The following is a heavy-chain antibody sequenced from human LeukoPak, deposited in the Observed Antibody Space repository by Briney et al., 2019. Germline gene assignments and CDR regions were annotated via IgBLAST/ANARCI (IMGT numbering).Heavy chain of an antibody. D-gene: IGHD7-27*01. CDR3: AKDGNWARFED. J-gene: IGHJ4*02. V-gene: IGHV3-23*01. Sequence: GGSLRLSCAASGFTFSSYAMSWVRQAPGKGLEWVSGIASRSTTYYADSVKGRFTISRDNSKNMVWLQINSPTAEDTATYYCAKDGNWARFEDWGQGTLVTVSS. CDR2: IASRSTT. CDR1: GFTFSSYA.